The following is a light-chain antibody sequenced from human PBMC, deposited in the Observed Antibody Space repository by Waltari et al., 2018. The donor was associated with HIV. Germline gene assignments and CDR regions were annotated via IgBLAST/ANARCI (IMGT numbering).Light chain of an antibody. Sequence: QSVLTQPPSVSGAPGQRVTISCTGGSSNIGADYDVHWSQPIPGTYPTLLISGNKNRPSGVPDRFSASKSGTSASLAITGLQAEDEADYFCQSYDRSLSASVVFGGGTKLTVL. CDR2: GNK. CDR3: QSYDRSLSASVV. J-gene: IGLJ2*01. V-gene: IGLV1-40*01. CDR1: SSNIGADYD.